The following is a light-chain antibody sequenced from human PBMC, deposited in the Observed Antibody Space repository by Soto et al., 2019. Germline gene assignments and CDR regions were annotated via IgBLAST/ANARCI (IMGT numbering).Light chain of an antibody. J-gene: IGKJ5*01. CDR3: QQSYSTPIT. V-gene: IGKV1-5*03. Sequence: DIHMTQSPSTLSGSVGYRFTITCRASQTISSWLAWYQQKPGKAPKLLIYKASTLKSGVPSRFRGSGSGTEFTLTISSLQPEDFATYYCQQSYSTPITFGQGTRLEIK. CDR2: KAS. CDR1: QTISSW.